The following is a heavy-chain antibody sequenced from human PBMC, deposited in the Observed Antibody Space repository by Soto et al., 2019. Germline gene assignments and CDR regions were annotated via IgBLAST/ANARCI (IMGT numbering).Heavy chain of an antibody. CDR1: GYTFINYG. CDR2: ISAYNGNL. J-gene: IGHJ3*02. Sequence: ASVKVSCKASGYTFINYGISWVRQAPGQGLEWMGWISAYNGNLNYAPKIQGRVTMTTDASTTTAYMELRSLRSDDTAVYYCVRDGISGAEPFDIWGQGTMVTVS. D-gene: IGHD1-20*01. CDR3: VRDGISGAEPFDI. V-gene: IGHV1-18*01.